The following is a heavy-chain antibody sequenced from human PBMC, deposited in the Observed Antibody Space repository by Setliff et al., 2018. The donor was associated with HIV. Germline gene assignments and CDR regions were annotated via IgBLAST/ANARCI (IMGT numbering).Heavy chain of an antibody. CDR1: GFTFSSYW. V-gene: IGHV3-74*01. Sequence: GGSLRLSCAASGFTFSSYWVYWVRQAPGKGLVWVSRIGPDGSTTTYADSVKGRFIVSRDNTKNTVYLQMNSLRAEDTAVYYCVRGPQFRPHWGQGTLVTVSS. J-gene: IGHJ4*02. CDR2: IGPDGSTT. CDR3: VRGPQFRPH.